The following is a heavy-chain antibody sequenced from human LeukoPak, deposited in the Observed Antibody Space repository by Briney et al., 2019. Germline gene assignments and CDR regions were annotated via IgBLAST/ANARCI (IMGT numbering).Heavy chain of an antibody. J-gene: IGHJ3*02. Sequence: GGSLRLSCAASGFTFSGSAMHWVRQASGKGLEWVGRIRSKANSYATAYAASVKGRFTISRDDSKNTAYLQMNSLKTEDTAVYYCTRLGRFGDGYNRLAFDIWGQGTMVTVSS. CDR3: TRLGRFGDGYNRLAFDI. V-gene: IGHV3-73*01. CDR1: GFTFSGSA. D-gene: IGHD5-24*01. CDR2: IRSKANSYAT.